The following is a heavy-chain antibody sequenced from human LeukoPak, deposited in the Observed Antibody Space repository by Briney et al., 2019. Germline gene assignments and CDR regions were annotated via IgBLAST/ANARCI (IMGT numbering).Heavy chain of an antibody. D-gene: IGHD3-22*01. CDR2: ISAYNGNT. J-gene: IGHJ4*02. CDR1: GYTFTSYG. V-gene: IGHV1-18*01. Sequence: ASVKVSCKASGYTFTSYGISWVRQAPGQGLEWMGWISAYNGNTNYAQKLQGRVTMTTDTSTSTAYMELRSLRSDDTAVYYCARDGSTGPYYYGSSGYRDGYFDYWGQGTLVTVSS. CDR3: ARDGSTGPYYYGSSGYRDGYFDY.